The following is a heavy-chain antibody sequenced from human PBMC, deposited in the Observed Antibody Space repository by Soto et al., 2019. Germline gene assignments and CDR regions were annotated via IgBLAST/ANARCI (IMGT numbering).Heavy chain of an antibody. CDR3: AIFSRGSVFI. D-gene: IGHD3-10*01. Sequence: QLQLQESGPGLVKPSETLSLTCTVSGASISGSSYYWGWIRQPPGKGLEWIGTIYYSGSTYYNPSLKSRVTISVDTSNHQFSLNLSSVTAADTAVYYCAIFSRGSVFIWGQGTMVTVSS. J-gene: IGHJ3*02. V-gene: IGHV4-39*01. CDR2: IYYSGST. CDR1: GASISGSSYY.